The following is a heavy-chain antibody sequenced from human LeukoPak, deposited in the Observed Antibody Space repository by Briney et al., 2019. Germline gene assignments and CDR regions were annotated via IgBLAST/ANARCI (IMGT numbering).Heavy chain of an antibody. CDR2: ISSSSSYT. Sequence: GGSLRLSCAASGFTFSSNYMSWVRQAPGKGLEWVSYISSSSSYTNYADSVKGRFTISRDNAKNSLYLQMNSLRAEDTAVYYCARGTVRGYSGYDFGYWGQGTLVTVSS. J-gene: IGHJ4*02. CDR3: ARGTVRGYSGYDFGY. D-gene: IGHD5-12*01. V-gene: IGHV3-11*06. CDR1: GFTFSSNY.